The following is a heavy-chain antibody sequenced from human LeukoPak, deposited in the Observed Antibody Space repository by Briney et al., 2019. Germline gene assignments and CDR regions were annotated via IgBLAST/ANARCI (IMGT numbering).Heavy chain of an antibody. CDR2: IKSKSYGATT. CDR3: ATDNGGESGFDY. D-gene: IGHD2-8*01. CDR1: GFTFSNAW. V-gene: IGHV3-15*05. Sequence: GGSLRLSCAASGFTFSNAWMSWVRQAPGKGLEWVGRIKSKSYGATTDYAAPVKGRFTISRDDSKNTLYLQMNSLKAEDTAVYYCATDNGGESGFDYWGQGTLVTASS. J-gene: IGHJ4*02.